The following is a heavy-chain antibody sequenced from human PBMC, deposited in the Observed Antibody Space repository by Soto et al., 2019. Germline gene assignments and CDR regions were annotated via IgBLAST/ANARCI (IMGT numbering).Heavy chain of an antibody. V-gene: IGHV3-21*01. D-gene: IGHD2-2*03. CDR1: GFTFSSYS. CDR2: ISSSSSYI. CDR3: ARVLGIVVVPAARSDAFDI. J-gene: IGHJ3*02. Sequence: GGSLRLSCAASGFTFSSYSMNWVRQAPGKGLEWVSSISSSSSYIYYADSVKGRFTISRDNAKNSLYLQMNSLRAEDTAVYYCARVLGIVVVPAARSDAFDIWGQGTMVTVSS.